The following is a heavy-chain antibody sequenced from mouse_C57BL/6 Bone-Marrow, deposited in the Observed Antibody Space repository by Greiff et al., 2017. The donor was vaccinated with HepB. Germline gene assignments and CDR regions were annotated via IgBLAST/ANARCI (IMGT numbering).Heavy chain of an antibody. J-gene: IGHJ3*01. CDR3: ARSLLRSGGFAY. Sequence: QVQLQQPGAELVMPGASVKLSCKASGYTFTSYWMHWVKQRPGQGLEWIGEIDPSDSYTNYNQKFKGKSTLTVDKSSSTAYMQLSSLTSEDSAVYYCARSLLRSGGFAYWGQGTLVTVSA. CDR2: IDPSDSYT. V-gene: IGHV1-69*01. D-gene: IGHD1-2*01. CDR1: GYTFTSYW.